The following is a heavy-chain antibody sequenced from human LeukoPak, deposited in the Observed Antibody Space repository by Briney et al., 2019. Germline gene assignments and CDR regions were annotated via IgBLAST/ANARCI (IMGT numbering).Heavy chain of an antibody. J-gene: IGHJ6*03. CDR3: TTDTVATGDYYYYMDV. Sequence: GGSLRLSCAASGFTFSNAWMSWVRQAPGKGLEWVGRIKSKTDGGTTDYAAPVKGRFTISRDDSKNTLYLQMNSLKTEDTAVYYCTTDTVATGDYYYYMDVWGKGTTVTVSS. CDR2: IKSKTDGGTT. D-gene: IGHD5-12*01. CDR1: GFTFSNAW. V-gene: IGHV3-15*01.